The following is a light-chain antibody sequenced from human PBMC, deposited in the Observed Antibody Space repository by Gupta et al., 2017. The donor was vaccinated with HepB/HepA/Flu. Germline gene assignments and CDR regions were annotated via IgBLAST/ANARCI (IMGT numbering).Light chain of an antibody. CDR1: QSVGTF. Sequence: DFQLTQSPSSLSASVGDRITITCRASQSVGTFLNWYRQKPGNAPQLLISFASTLESGVPSRFSGSGSGTHFTLTINSVQLEDFATDDCQQSHSPPHTFGRGTKVDIK. CDR3: QQSHSPPHT. V-gene: IGKV1-39*01. CDR2: FAS. J-gene: IGKJ2*01.